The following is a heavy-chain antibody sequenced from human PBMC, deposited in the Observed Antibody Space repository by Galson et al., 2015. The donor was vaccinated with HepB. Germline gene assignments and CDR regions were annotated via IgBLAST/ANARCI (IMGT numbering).Heavy chain of an antibody. CDR3: AHGLGLVGPSFDS. CDR1: GFSLRISGVS. CDR2: IYWSDDK. J-gene: IGHJ4*02. Sequence: PALVKPTQTLTLTCTFSGFSLRISGVSAGWIRQPPGKALEWLALIYWSDDKRYSPSLKSRLTITKNTSKNQVVLTMTNMDPVDTGTYYCAHGLGLVGPSFDSWGQGALVSVSS. D-gene: IGHD3-16*01. V-gene: IGHV2-5*01.